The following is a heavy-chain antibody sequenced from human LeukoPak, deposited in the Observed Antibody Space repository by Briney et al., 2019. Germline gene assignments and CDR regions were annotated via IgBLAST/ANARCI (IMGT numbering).Heavy chain of an antibody. Sequence: PSETLSLTCVVDGGSFSGYYWSWIRQPPGKGLEWVGEINHSGTTNYNPSLKSRVTISVDTSKNQFSLKLSSVTAADTAVYYCARDQGYLNYDSSGYYYVPDAFDIWGQGTMVTVSS. D-gene: IGHD3-22*01. CDR1: GGSFSGYY. CDR2: INHSGTT. V-gene: IGHV4-34*01. CDR3: ARDQGYLNYDSSGYYYVPDAFDI. J-gene: IGHJ3*02.